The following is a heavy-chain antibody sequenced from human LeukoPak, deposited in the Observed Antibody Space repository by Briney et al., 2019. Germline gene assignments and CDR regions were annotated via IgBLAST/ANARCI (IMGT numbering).Heavy chain of an antibody. CDR3: ARGSNTHFDY. Sequence: PGGSLRLSCAASGFTFSNYDMHWGREATGKGLEWVSAICTAGDTYYPGSVRGRFTMSRENAKNSLYLQMNSLAAGDTAVYYCARGSNTHFDYWGQGILVTVSS. CDR1: GFTFSNYD. J-gene: IGHJ4*02. V-gene: IGHV3-13*04. CDR2: ICTAGDT. D-gene: IGHD2-8*01.